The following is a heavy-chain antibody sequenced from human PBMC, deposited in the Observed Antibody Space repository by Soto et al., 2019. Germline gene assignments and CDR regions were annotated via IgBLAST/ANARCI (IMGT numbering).Heavy chain of an antibody. J-gene: IGHJ6*02. Sequence: ASGKVSCKASGYTFTSYAMHWVRQAPGQRLEWMGWINAGNGNTKYSQKFQGRVTITRDTSASTAYMELSSLRSEDTAVYYCARVLVPSDYYYGMDVWGQGTTVTVSS. CDR3: ARVLVPSDYYYGMDV. D-gene: IGHD2-2*01. CDR2: INAGNGNT. V-gene: IGHV1-3*01. CDR1: GYTFTSYA.